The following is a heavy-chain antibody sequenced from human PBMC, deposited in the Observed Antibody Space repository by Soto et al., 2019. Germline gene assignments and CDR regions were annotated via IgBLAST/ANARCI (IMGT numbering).Heavy chain of an antibody. CDR2: IYYSGST. V-gene: IGHV4-31*03. D-gene: IGHD3-22*01. J-gene: IGHJ4*02. Sequence: SETLSLTCTVSGGSISSGGYYWSWIRQHPGKGLEWIGYIYYSGSTYYNPSLKSRVTISVDTSKNQFSLKLSSVTAADTAVYYCARAQAFYYDSSGYPYFDYWGQGTLVTVSS. CDR1: GGSISSGGYY. CDR3: ARAQAFYYDSSGYPYFDY.